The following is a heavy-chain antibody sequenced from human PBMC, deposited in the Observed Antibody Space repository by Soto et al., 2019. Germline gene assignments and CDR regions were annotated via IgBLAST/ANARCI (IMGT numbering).Heavy chain of an antibody. CDR1: GFSLTLYW. V-gene: IGHV3-7*01. CDR2: INEDGTKR. J-gene: IGHJ4*02. D-gene: IGHD2-15*01. Sequence: EVQLVESGGGLVQSGGSLRLSCIASGFSLTLYWMSWVRQTPRKGLEWVAKINEDGTKRDYMESVEGRFTISRDNAKNSVSLQMNSLRADDTAVYFCTRWDGRCSGGSCFFDSWGQGTLVTVSS. CDR3: TRWDGRCSGGSCFFDS.